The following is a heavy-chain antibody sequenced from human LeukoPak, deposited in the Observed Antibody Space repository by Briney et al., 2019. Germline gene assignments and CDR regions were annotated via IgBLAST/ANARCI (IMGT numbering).Heavy chain of an antibody. CDR1: GGSISYYY. J-gene: IGHJ5*02. D-gene: IGHD3-9*01. Sequence: SETLSLTCTASGGSISYYYWTWLRQSPGKGLEWIGQIYYTGRTYYNPSLERRVTISLDTSRIQFSLIMTSVTAADTAMYYCARGGTYNDILSFDPWGQGTLVSVSS. V-gene: IGHV4-59*01. CDR3: ARGGTYNDILSFDP. CDR2: IYYTGRT.